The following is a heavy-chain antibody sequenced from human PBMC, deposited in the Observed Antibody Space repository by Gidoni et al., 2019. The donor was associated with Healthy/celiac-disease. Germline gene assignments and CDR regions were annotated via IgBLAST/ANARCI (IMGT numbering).Heavy chain of an antibody. CDR2: ISGSGGST. Sequence: EVQLLESGGGLVQPGGSLRLSCAASGFTFSSYAMSWVRPAPGTGLAWVSAISGSGGSTYYGDAVKGRFTISRDNSKNTLYLQMNSLRAEDTAVYYCAKCPTMVVVPAAIWFDPWGQGTLVTVSS. J-gene: IGHJ5*02. CDR1: GFTFSSYA. CDR3: AKCPTMVVVPAAIWFDP. V-gene: IGHV3-23*01. D-gene: IGHD2-2*01.